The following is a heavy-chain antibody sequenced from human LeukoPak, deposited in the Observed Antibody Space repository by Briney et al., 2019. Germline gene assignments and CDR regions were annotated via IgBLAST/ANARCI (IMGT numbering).Heavy chain of an antibody. Sequence: GGSLRLSCAASGFTFSDHYIDWVGQAAGEGLEWVVRAGNKAEIYKIESDASVKGRFTISRDDSKKSLYLQMNSLKPEDTAVYYCSRESSIFWVVARSYMDVWGKGTTVTVSS. CDR3: SRESSIFWVVARSYMDV. CDR2: AGNKAEIYKI. J-gene: IGHJ6*03. D-gene: IGHD3-3*01. CDR1: GFTFSDHY. V-gene: IGHV3-72*01.